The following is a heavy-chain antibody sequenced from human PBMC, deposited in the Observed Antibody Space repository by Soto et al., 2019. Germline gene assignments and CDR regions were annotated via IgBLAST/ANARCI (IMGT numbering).Heavy chain of an antibody. Sequence: ASVKVSCKASGYTFTGYYIHWVRQAPGQGLEWMGWINPNSGGTNYAQKFQGWVTMTRDTSIGTAYMELSRLRSDDTAVYYCASGGTSPSSGYDSWGQGTLLTVSS. CDR3: ASGGTSPSSGYDS. V-gene: IGHV1-2*04. CDR2: INPNSGGT. CDR1: GYTFTGYY. D-gene: IGHD6-19*01. J-gene: IGHJ4*02.